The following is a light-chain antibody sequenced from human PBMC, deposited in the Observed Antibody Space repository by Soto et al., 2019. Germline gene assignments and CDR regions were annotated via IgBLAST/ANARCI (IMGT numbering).Light chain of an antibody. J-gene: IGKJ4*01. V-gene: IGKV3-15*01. CDR1: QSVSSN. CDR2: GTS. CDR3: QQYKNWPLT. Sequence: IVMTQSPATLSVSPGARSTLSCRASQSVSSNLDWYQQKPGQAPRLLIYGTSTRATGFPARFSGSGSGTEFTLTISSLQSEDFAVYYCQQYKNWPLTFGGGTKVEIK.